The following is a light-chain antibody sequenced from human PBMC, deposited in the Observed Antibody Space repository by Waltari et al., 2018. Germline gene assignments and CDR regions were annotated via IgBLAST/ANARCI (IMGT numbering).Light chain of an antibody. CDR3: QQSYITTYT. CDR1: QSISSS. CDR2: VAS. V-gene: IGKV1-39*01. Sequence: DIVMTQSPDSLSASVGDRVTITCRASQSISSSLNWYQQIPGKAPKLLIYVASNLQSGVPSRFSGSGSGTDFSLTISSLQPEDFATYYCQQSYITTYTFGQGTKLEIK. J-gene: IGKJ2*01.